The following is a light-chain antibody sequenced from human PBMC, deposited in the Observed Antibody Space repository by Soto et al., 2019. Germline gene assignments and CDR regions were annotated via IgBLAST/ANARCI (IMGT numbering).Light chain of an antibody. V-gene: IGLV4-60*02. CDR1: SGHSTYI. Sequence: QAVVTQSSSASASLGSSVKLTCTLSSGHSTYIIAWHQQQPGKAPRYLMKVEGSGSYNKGSGVPDRFSGSSSGADRYLTISNLQFEDEADYYCETWDSRPWVFGGGTKVTVL. J-gene: IGLJ3*02. CDR2: VEGSGSY. CDR3: ETWDSRPWV.